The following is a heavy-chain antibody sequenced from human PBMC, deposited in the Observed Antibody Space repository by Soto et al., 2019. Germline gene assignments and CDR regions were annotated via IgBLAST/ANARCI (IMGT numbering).Heavy chain of an antibody. D-gene: IGHD3-3*01. J-gene: IGHJ4*02. CDR3: ARHGPAIFADY. Sequence: SETLSLTCTVSGGSISSSSYYWGWIRQPPGKGLEWIGSIYYSGSTYYNPSLKSRVTISVDTSKNQFSLKLSSVTAADTAVYYCARHGPAIFADYWGQGTLVTVSS. CDR2: IYYSGST. V-gene: IGHV4-39*01. CDR1: GGSISSSSYY.